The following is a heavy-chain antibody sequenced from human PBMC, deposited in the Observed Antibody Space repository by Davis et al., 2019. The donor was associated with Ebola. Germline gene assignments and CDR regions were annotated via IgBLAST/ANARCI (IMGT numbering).Heavy chain of an antibody. CDR3: ARETSDDY. CDR2: ISGSSVTI. D-gene: IGHD6-6*01. V-gene: IGHV3-48*03. J-gene: IGHJ4*02. CDR1: GFTFSSYE. Sequence: GESLKISCAASGFTFSSYEMNWVRQAPGKGLEWIAYISGSSVTIQYADSVKGRFTVSRDNAKNSLYLQMDSLRAEDTAVYYCARETSDDYWGQGTLVTVSS.